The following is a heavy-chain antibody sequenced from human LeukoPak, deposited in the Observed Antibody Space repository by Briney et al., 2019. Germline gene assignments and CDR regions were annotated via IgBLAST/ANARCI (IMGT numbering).Heavy chain of an antibody. CDR1: GGSISSYY. D-gene: IGHD1-26*01. CDR3: ARDNGWWEPHAFDI. J-gene: IGHJ3*02. V-gene: IGHV4-4*07. CDR2: IYTSGSI. Sequence: SETLSLTCTVSGGSISSYYWSWIRQPAGKGLEWIGRIYTSGSINYNPSLKSRVTMSVDTSKNQFSLKLSSVTAADTAVYYCARDNGWWEPHAFDIWGRGTMVTVSS.